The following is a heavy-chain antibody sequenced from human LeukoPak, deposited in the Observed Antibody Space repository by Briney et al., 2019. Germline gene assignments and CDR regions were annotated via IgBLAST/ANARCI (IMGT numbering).Heavy chain of an antibody. D-gene: IGHD3-9*01. CDR2: IYPGDSDT. CDR1: GYSFTSYW. Sequence: RGESLKISCKGSGYSFTSYWIGWVRQMPGKGLEWMGIIYPGDSDTRYSPSFQGQVTISADKSISTAYLQWSSLKASDTAMYYCARHVAPGYDILTGYDYWGQGTLVTVSS. CDR3: ARHVAPGYDILTGYDY. V-gene: IGHV5-51*01. J-gene: IGHJ4*02.